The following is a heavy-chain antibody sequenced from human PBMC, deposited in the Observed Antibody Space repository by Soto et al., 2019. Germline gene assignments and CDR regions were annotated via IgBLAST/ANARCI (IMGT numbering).Heavy chain of an antibody. J-gene: IGHJ4*02. D-gene: IGHD1-1*01. CDR1: GFTFSDYY. CDR2: SSNSGTFS. V-gene: IGHV3-11*06. Sequence: LRLSCEGSGFTFSDYYIIWIRQAPGKGLEWISYSSNSGTFSRYADSVKGRFSISRDNTKNLLYLQMNSLRAEDTAVYYCARSGDNYNRLDYWGRGTPVTVSS. CDR3: ARSGDNYNRLDY.